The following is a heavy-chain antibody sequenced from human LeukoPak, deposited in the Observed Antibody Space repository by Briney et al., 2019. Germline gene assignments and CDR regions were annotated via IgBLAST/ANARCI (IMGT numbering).Heavy chain of an antibody. CDR3: ARLFAGYSSSWPDDDAFDI. V-gene: IGHV4-4*07. Sequence: SETLSLTCTVSGGSISSYYWSWIRQSAGTGLEWIGRIYTSGSTNYNPSLKSRVTMSVDTSKNQFSLKLSSVTAADTAVYYCARLFAGYSSSWPDDDAFDIWGQGTMVTVSS. CDR1: GGSISSYY. D-gene: IGHD6-13*01. J-gene: IGHJ3*02. CDR2: IYTSGST.